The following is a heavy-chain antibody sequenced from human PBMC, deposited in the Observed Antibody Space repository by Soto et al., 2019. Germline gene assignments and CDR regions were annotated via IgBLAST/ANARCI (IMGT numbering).Heavy chain of an antibody. J-gene: IGHJ4*02. V-gene: IGHV3-74*01. CDR2: TNPDGTTT. Sequence: HPGGSLRLSCAASGFTFSSYWMHWFRQDPGMGLVWVATTNPDGTTTQYADFVKGRFTVSRDNARTTLFLQMNGLRAEDTALYYCAKDLSWGQSDYWGRGTLVRVPS. D-gene: IGHD3-16*01. CDR1: GFTFSSYW. CDR3: AKDLSWGQSDY.